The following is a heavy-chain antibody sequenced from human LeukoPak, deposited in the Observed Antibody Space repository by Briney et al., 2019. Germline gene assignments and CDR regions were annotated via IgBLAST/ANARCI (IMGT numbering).Heavy chain of an antibody. CDR3: ARVVVAASLYYYYYYTDV. V-gene: IGHV4-59*01. CDR2: IYYSGST. Sequence: SETLSLTCTVSGGSISSYYWSWIRQPPGKGLEWIGYIYYSGSTNYNPSPKSRVTISVDTSKNQFSLKLSSVTAADTAVYYCARVVVAASLYYYYYYTDVWGKGTTVTISS. CDR1: GGSISSYY. J-gene: IGHJ6*03. D-gene: IGHD2-15*01.